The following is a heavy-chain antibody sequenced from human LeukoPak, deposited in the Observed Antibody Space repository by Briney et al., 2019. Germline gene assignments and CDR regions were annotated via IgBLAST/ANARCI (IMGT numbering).Heavy chain of an antibody. CDR3: ARYSSSWYGNYYYGMDV. Sequence: SVKVSCKASGFTFTSSAVQWVRQARGQRLEWIGWIVVGSGNTNYAQKLQGRVTMTTDTTTSTAYMELRSLRSDDTAVYYCARYSSSWYGNYYYGMDVWGQGTTVTVSS. J-gene: IGHJ6*02. CDR1: GFTFTSSA. D-gene: IGHD6-13*01. CDR2: IVVGSGNT. V-gene: IGHV1-58*01.